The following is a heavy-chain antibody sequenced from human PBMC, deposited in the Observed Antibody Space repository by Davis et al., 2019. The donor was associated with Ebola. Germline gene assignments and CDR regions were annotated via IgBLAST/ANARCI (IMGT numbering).Heavy chain of an antibody. J-gene: IGHJ4*02. CDR1: GGSISSGGYS. V-gene: IGHV4-61*08. CDR3: ASAWELRFDY. CDR2: IYYSGST. D-gene: IGHD1-26*01. Sequence: SETLSLTCAVSGGSISSGGYSWSWIRQPPGKGLEWIGYIYYSGSTNYNPSLKSRVTISVDTSKNQFSLKLSSVTAADTAVYYCASAWELRFDYWGQGTLVTVSS.